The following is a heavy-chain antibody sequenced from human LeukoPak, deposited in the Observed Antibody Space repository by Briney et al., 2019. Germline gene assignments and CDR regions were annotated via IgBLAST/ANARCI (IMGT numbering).Heavy chain of an antibody. V-gene: IGHV5-51*01. J-gene: IGHJ5*02. D-gene: IGHD1-1*01. CDR3: ASGTRYFAP. CDR1: GYCFTNYW. Sequence: GESLKISGKGSGYCFTNYWSGWVRQLPGKGLEWLGIIYPSDSVVSYRPSFQGQVTFSANKSITTAYLQCSSLNASHTPMYYCASGTRYFAPWGQGTLVTVSS. CDR2: IYPSDSVV.